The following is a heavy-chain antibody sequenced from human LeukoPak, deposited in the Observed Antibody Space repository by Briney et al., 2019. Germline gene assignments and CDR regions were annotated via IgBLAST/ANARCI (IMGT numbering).Heavy chain of an antibody. J-gene: IGHJ4*02. CDR1: GGSFSGYY. CDR3: AREAAQTRYDYVWGSYPLPYYFDY. CDR2: INHSGST. D-gene: IGHD3-16*02. V-gene: IGHV4-34*01. Sequence: SETLSLTCAVYGGSFSGYYWSWIRQPPGKGLEWIGEINHSGSTNYNPSLKSRVTISVDTSKNQFSLKLSSVTAADTTVYYCAREAAQTRYDYVWGSYPLPYYFDYWGQGTLVTVSS.